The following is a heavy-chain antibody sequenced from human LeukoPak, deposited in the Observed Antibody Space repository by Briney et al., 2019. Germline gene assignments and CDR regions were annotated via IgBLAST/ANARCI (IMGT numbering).Heavy chain of an antibody. CDR2: IHPGVSDT. V-gene: IGHV5-51*01. D-gene: IGHD2-15*01. Sequence: HGESLKISCKGSVYSFSLYWIAGVRQMRGKGLECMGIIHPGVSDTRYSPSFHGQVNISADKSISTAYLQWSSLKASDTAMYYCARLYCSGGSCFDPWGQGTLVTVSS. CDR3: ARLYCSGGSCFDP. CDR1: VYSFSLYW. J-gene: IGHJ5*02.